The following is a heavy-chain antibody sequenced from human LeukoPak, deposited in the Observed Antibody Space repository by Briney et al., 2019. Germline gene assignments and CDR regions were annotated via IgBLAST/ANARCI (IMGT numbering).Heavy chain of an antibody. Sequence: GGSLRLSCTASGFTFSSYSMNCIRQAPGKGLEWVSSISSSSNYIYYADSVKGRFTISRDNAKNTLYLQMNSLRAEDTAVYYCAKEFSAGYPFDYWGQGTLVTVSS. V-gene: IGHV3-21*04. D-gene: IGHD5-18*01. CDR1: GFTFSSYS. CDR3: AKEFSAGYPFDY. CDR2: ISSSSNYI. J-gene: IGHJ4*02.